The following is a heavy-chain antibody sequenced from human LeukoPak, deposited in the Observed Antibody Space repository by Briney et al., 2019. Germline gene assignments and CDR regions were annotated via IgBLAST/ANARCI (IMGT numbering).Heavy chain of an antibody. CDR1: GFTCSDDY. J-gene: IGHJ2*01. Sequence: GGSLRVSCAASGFTCSDDYVDCVRQAPGKGLEWVGCTRNKAYKYTTEYAASVKGRFSISRDASKNSLYLQMNSLKSEDTAVYYCARLAYTNAAGWFFDPWGRGTQVTVSS. CDR2: TRNKAYKYTT. D-gene: IGHD2-15*01. CDR3: ARLAYTNAAGWFFDP. V-gene: IGHV3-72*01.